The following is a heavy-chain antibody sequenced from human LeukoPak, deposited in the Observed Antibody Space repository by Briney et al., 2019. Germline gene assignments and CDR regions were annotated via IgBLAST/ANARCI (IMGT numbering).Heavy chain of an antibody. J-gene: IGHJ4*02. D-gene: IGHD3-22*01. Sequence: GGSLRLSCAASGFTVDSNCLSWVRQAPGKGLEWVSTIYTGGNTYYAASVKGRFTISRDFSKNTVFLHMNSLRAEDTAMYYCARGDDSGYYDYFDYWGQGALVTVSS. V-gene: IGHV3-53*01. CDR3: ARGDDSGYYDYFDY. CDR1: GFTVDSNC. CDR2: IYTGGNT.